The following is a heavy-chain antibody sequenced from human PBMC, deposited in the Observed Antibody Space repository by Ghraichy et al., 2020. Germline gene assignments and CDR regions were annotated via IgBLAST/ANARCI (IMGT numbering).Heavy chain of an antibody. CDR3: ARDLWAFDI. J-gene: IGHJ3*02. CDR1: GFDVSINR. Sequence: VGSLRLSCVGSGFDVSINRMSWVRQAPGKGLEWVSAIYSGGTTDYTDSVKGRFTFSRDNSKNTVYLQMNSLRVDDTAVYYCARDLWAFDIWGQGTLVTVSS. CDR2: IYSGGTT. V-gene: IGHV3-53*01. D-gene: IGHD2-21*01.